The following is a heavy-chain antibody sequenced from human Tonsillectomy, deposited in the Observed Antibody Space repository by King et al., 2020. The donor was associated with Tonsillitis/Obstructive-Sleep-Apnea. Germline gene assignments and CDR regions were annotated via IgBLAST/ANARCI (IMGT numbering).Heavy chain of an antibody. CDR1: GFTFSSYA. CDR2: ISGGGGST. CDR3: AKAMVQGIIITIFDY. J-gene: IGHJ4*02. V-gene: IGHV3-23*04. Sequence: QLVQSGGGLVQPGGSLRLSCEASGFTFSSYAMSWVRQAPGKGLEWVSTISGGGGSTYYADSVKGRFTISRDKSKNTLYLQMNSLRAEDTAVYYCAKAMVQGIIITIFDYWGQGTLVTVSS. D-gene: IGHD3-10*01.